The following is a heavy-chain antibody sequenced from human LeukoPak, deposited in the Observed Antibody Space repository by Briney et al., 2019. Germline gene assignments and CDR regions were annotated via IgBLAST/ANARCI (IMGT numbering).Heavy chain of an antibody. CDR3: AKAVGYCSSTSCYAPEDYYYGMDV. D-gene: IGHD2-2*01. V-gene: IGHV3-23*01. J-gene: IGHJ6*04. Sequence: GGSLRLSCAASGFTFSSYAMSWVRQAPGKGLKRVSAISGSGGSTYYADSVKGRFTISRDNSKNTLYLQMNSLRAEDTAVYYCAKAVGYCSSTSCYAPEDYYYGMDVWGKGTTVTVSS. CDR2: ISGSGGST. CDR1: GFTFSSYA.